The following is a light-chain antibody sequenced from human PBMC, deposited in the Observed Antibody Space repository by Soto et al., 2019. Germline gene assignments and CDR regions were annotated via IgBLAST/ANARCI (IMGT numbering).Light chain of an antibody. J-gene: IGKJ4*01. Sequence: EIVMTQSPATLSVSPGERATLSCRASQSVSSNLAWYQQKPGQAPRLLIYGASTRATGIPARFSGSGSGTAFTLTIISLQYEDFSVYYCQQYNNWPLLTFGRGTKVEIK. CDR3: QQYNNWPLLT. V-gene: IGKV3-15*01. CDR1: QSVSSN. CDR2: GAS.